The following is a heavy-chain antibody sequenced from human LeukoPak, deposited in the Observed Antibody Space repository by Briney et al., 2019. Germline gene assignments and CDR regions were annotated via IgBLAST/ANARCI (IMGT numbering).Heavy chain of an antibody. CDR2: IYYSGIT. CDR1: GDSINSRSYY. V-gene: IGHV4-39*01. CDR3: ARRQTPDC. D-gene: IGHD2-15*01. J-gene: IGHJ4*02. Sequence: SETLSLTCTVSGDSINSRSYYWGWIRQPPGKGLEWIGSIYYSGITYYNPSLKSRVTISVDTSKNQFSLKLSSVTAADTAVYYCARRQTPDCWGQGTLVTVSS.